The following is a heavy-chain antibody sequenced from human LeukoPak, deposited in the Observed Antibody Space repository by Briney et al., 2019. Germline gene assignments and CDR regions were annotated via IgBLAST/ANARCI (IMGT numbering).Heavy chain of an antibody. D-gene: IGHD6-13*01. V-gene: IGHV4-31*03. CDR2: IYYSGST. Sequence: SQTLSLTCTVSGGSISSGGYYWSWIRQHQGKGLEWIGYIYYSGSTYYNPSLKSRVTISVDTSKNQFSLKLSSVTAADTAVYYCARASSGWYWFDPWGQGTLVTVSS. CDR3: ARASSGWYWFDP. J-gene: IGHJ5*02. CDR1: GGSISSGGYY.